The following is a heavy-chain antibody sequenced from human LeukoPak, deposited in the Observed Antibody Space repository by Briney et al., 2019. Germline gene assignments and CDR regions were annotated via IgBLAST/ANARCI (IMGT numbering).Heavy chain of an antibody. CDR2: INPNSGGT. J-gene: IGHJ4*02. CDR1: GYTFTDYY. CDR3: ARATMVRGAIAFDY. D-gene: IGHD3-10*01. Sequence: ASVKVSCKASGYTFTDYYMHWVRQSPGQGLECMGWINPNSGGTNYAQNFQGRVTMTRDTSIRTAYMELSRLTSDDTAVYYCARATMVRGAIAFDYWGQGILVTVSS. V-gene: IGHV1-2*02.